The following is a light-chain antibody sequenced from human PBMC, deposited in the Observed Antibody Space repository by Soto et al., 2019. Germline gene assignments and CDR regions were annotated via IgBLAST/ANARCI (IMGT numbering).Light chain of an antibody. CDR3: NSYAGSNNLV. V-gene: IGLV2-8*01. CDR2: AVS. Sequence: QSALTQPPSASGSPGQSVTISCTGTSSDVGSYNYVSWYQQHPGKAPKLIIYAVSKRPSGVPDRFSGSKSVNTASLTVSGLQAEDEADYYCNSYAGSNNLVFGGGTKLTVL. J-gene: IGLJ2*01. CDR1: SSDVGSYNY.